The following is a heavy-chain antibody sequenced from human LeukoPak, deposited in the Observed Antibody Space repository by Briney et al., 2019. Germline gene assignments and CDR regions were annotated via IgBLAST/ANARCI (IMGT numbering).Heavy chain of an antibody. Sequence: GGSLRLSCAASGFTFSTYWMNWVRQAPGKGLEWVSAISGSGGSTYYADSVKGRFTISRDNSKNTLYLQMNSLRAEDTAVYYCAKEHDYGDYEYAFDIWGQGTMVTVSS. D-gene: IGHD4-17*01. CDR2: ISGSGGST. J-gene: IGHJ3*02. V-gene: IGHV3-23*01. CDR1: GFTFSTYW. CDR3: AKEHDYGDYEYAFDI.